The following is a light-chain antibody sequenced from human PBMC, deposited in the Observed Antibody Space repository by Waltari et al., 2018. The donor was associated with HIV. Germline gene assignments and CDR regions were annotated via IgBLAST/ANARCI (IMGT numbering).Light chain of an antibody. V-gene: IGKV4-1*01. Sequence: DIVMTQSPDSLAVSLGERATIQCKSSQSVLYHSNNKNYLAWYQQKPGQPPKLLIYWASTRESGVPDRFSGSGSGTDFTLTISSLQAEDVAVYYCQQYYSTPWTFGQGTKVEIK. CDR2: WAS. CDR1: QSVLYHSNNKNY. J-gene: IGKJ1*01. CDR3: QQYYSTPWT.